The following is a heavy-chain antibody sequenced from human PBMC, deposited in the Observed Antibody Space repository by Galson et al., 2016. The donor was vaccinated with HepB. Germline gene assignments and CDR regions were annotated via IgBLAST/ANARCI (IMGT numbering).Heavy chain of an antibody. J-gene: IGHJ4*02. Sequence: SLRLSCAASGFTFSDYTLHWVRQAPGKGLEWVAVISYDGSNNYFADSVKGRFTISRDNAKNSLFLQMNSLRAEDTAVYYCAKGHYFGSGSYFDSWGQGTLVTVSS. CDR2: ISYDGSNN. CDR1: GFTFSDYT. CDR3: AKGHYFGSGSYFDS. D-gene: IGHD3-10*01. V-gene: IGHV3-30*04.